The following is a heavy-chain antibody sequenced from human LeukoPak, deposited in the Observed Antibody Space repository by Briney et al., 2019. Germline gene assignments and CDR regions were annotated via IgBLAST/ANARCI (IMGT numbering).Heavy chain of an antibody. CDR3: ARERYCTNGVCYHFDY. CDR2: INPSGGST. J-gene: IGHJ4*02. D-gene: IGHD2-8*01. CDR1: GYTFTSYY. V-gene: IGHV1-46*03. Sequence: ASVKVSCKASGYTFTSYYMHWVRQAPGQGLGWMGIINPSGGSTSYAQKFQGRVTMTRDTSTSTVYMELSSLRSEDTAVYYCARERYCTNGVCYHFDYWGQGTLVTVSS.